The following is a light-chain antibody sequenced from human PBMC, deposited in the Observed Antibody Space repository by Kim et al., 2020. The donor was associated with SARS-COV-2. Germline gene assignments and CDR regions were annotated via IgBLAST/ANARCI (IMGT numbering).Light chain of an antibody. J-gene: IGLJ2*01. CDR2: VGTGGIVG. V-gene: IGLV9-49*01. CDR3: GADHGSGSNFLVV. CDR1: SGYSNYN. Sequence: CALSSGYSNYNVDWYQQRPGKGPRFVMRVGTGGIVGSKGDGIPDRFSVLGSGLNRYLTIKNIQEEDESDYHCGADHGSGSNFLVVFGGGTQLTVL.